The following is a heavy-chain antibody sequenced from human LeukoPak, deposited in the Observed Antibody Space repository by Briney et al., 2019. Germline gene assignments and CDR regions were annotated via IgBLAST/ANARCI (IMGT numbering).Heavy chain of an antibody. V-gene: IGHV4-34*01. CDR2: INHSGST. Sequence: SETLSLTCAVYGGSFSGYYWSWIRQPPGKGLEWIGEINHSGSTNYNPSLKSRVTISVDTSKNQFSLKLSSVTAADTALYYCARGSTHYDVLTGYHYYFDYWGQGTLVTVSS. J-gene: IGHJ4*02. D-gene: IGHD3-9*01. CDR3: ARGSTHYDVLTGYHYYFDY. CDR1: GGSFSGYY.